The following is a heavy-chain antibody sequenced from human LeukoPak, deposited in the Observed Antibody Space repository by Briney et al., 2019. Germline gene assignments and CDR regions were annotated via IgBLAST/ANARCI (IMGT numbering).Heavy chain of an antibody. CDR2: FAPEDGET. CDR3: ATDHRGVKLIGAQLNYDILTGPFDY. V-gene: IGHV1-24*01. J-gene: IGHJ4*02. D-gene: IGHD3-9*01. Sequence: ASVKVSCKVSGYTLTELSMHWVRQAPGKGLEWMGGFAPEDGETIYAQKFQGRVTMTEDTSTDTAYMELSSLRSEDTAVYYCATDHRGVKLIGAQLNYDILTGPFDYWGQGTLVTVSS. CDR1: GYTLTELS.